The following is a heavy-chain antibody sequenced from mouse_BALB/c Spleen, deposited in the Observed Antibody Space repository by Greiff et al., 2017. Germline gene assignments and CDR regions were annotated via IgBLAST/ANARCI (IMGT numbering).Heavy chain of an antibody. V-gene: IGHV5-12-2*01. Sequence: EVQLVESGGGLVQPGGSLKLSCAASGFTFSSYTMSWVRQTPEKRLEWVAYISNGGGSTYYPDTVKGRFTISRDNAKNTLYLQMSSLKSEDTAMYYCASLGSAMDYWGQGTSVTVSS. J-gene: IGHJ4*01. D-gene: IGHD4-1*01. CDR3: ASLGSAMDY. CDR1: GFTFSSYT. CDR2: ISNGGGST.